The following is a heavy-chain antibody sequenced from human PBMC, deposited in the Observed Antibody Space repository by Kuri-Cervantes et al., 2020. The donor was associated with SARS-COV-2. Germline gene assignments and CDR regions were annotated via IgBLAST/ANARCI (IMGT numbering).Heavy chain of an antibody. CDR1: GFPFSDYA. J-gene: IGHJ6*02. V-gene: IGHV3-23*01. D-gene: IGHD2-15*01. CDR3: AREDVVPATLRGYYYNNGMDV. CDR2: IGGSGGNT. Sequence: GGSLRLSCAVSGFPFSDYAVSWVRQAPGKGLEWVSGIGGSGGNTYYADSVKGRFTISRDNAKNSLYLQMNSLRPEDTAVYYCAREDVVPATLRGYYYNNGMDVWGQGTTVTVSS.